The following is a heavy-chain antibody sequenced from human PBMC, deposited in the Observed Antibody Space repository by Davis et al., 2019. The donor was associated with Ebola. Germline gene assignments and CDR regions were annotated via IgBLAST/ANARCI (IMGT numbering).Heavy chain of an antibody. CDR3: ARGRGPAARSPGRYGMDV. Sequence: AASVTVSCKASRYTFTSYDINWVRQATGQGLEWMGWMNPNSGNTGYAQKFQGRVTMTRNTSISTAYMELSSLRSEDTAVYYCARGRGPAARSPGRYGMDVWGQGTTVTVSS. V-gene: IGHV1-8*01. J-gene: IGHJ6*02. D-gene: IGHD6-6*01. CDR2: MNPNSGNT. CDR1: RYTFTSYD.